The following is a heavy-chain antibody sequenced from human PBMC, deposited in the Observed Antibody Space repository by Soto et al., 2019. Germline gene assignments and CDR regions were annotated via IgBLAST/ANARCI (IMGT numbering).Heavy chain of an antibody. CDR2: IFHSGRT. CDR3: AREPPSGSDWFDP. Sequence: PSETLSLTCAVSGYSISSGYYWGWIRQPPGKGLEWIGSIFHSGRTYYNPSLKSRVTISVDTSKNQFFLKVTSVTAADTAVYYCAREPPSGSDWFDPWGQGTLVTVSS. D-gene: IGHD2-15*01. J-gene: IGHJ5*02. V-gene: IGHV4-38-2*02. CDR1: GYSISSGYY.